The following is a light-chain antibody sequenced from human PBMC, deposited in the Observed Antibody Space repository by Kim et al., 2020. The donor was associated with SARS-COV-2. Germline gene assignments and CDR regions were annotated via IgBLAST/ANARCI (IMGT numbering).Light chain of an antibody. J-gene: IGKJ4*01. CDR1: RSVTTN. CDR3: QQRESWPLT. V-gene: IGKV3-11*01. Sequence: MSPGEGSTLTYRASRSVTTNLAWYHQRPGQPPRLLTYDASNKATGIPARFSGSGSGTEFTLTISSLEPEDFAVYYCQQRESWPLTFGGGTKVDIK. CDR2: DAS.